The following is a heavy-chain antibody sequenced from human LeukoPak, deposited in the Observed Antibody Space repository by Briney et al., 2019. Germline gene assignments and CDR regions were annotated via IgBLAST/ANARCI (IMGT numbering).Heavy chain of an antibody. CDR1: GFTLSRDT. Sequence: GGSLRLSCSASGFTLSRDTVHWVRQAPGKGLEYVSSITDNGGRTWYADSVKGRFTISRDSSKNTLYLQMSSLRVEDTAVYYCVKDLIGSYSFEYWGQGTLVTVSS. CDR3: VKDLIGSYSFEY. J-gene: IGHJ4*02. D-gene: IGHD1-26*01. CDR2: ITDNGGRT. V-gene: IGHV3-64D*06.